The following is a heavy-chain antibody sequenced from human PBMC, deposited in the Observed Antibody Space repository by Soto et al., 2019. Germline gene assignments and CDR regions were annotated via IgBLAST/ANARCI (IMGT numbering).Heavy chain of an antibody. V-gene: IGHV1-2*02. CDR2: INPKNGDT. CDR1: GYTLTDYY. J-gene: IGHJ6*02. CDR3: ARSTGSYSYYGMDV. D-gene: IGHD1-26*01. Sequence: ASVKVSCKASGYTLTDYYMHWVRQAPGQGLEWIGWINPKNGDTNSAQKFRGRVTMTRDTSISTAYLELSSLRSDDTAVYYCARSTGSYSYYGMDVWGQGTTVTVSS.